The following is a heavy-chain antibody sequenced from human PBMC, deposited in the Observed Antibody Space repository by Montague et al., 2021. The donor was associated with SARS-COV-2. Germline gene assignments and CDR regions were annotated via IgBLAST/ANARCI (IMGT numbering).Heavy chain of an antibody. D-gene: IGHD3-9*01. Sequence: SETLSLTCTVSGGSISSSSYYWGWIRQPPGKGLEWIGSIYYSGSTYYNPSLKSRVTISVATSKNQFSLKLSSVTAADTAVYSCARRSYDILTGYSIPNWFDPWGQGTLVTVSS. J-gene: IGHJ5*02. CDR2: IYYSGST. CDR1: GGSISSSSYY. V-gene: IGHV4-39*01. CDR3: ARRSYDILTGYSIPNWFDP.